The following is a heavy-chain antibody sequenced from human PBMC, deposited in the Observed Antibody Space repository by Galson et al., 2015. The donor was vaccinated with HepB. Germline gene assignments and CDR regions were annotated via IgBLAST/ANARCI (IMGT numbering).Heavy chain of an antibody. D-gene: IGHD2-15*01. CDR3: ARTATPYYYYYGMDV. V-gene: IGHV1-18*04. CDR1: GYTFTSYG. J-gene: IGHJ6*02. CDR2: ISAYNSNT. Sequence: SVKVSCKASGYTFTSYGISWVRQAPGQGLEWMGWISAYNSNTNYAQKLQGRVTMTTDTSTSTAYMELRSLRSDDTAVYYCARTATPYYYYYGMDVWGQGTTVTVSS.